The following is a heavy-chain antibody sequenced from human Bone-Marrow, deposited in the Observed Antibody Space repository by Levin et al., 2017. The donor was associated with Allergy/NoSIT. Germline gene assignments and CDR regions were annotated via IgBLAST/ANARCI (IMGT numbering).Heavy chain of an antibody. Sequence: GESLKISCAASGFPFSSSWMSWVRQAPGKGLEWVANIKQDGSEKHLVDSVKGRFSISRDNAKNSLYLQMNSLRAEDTAVYYCAREKTGPRSGFDIGGQGTLVTVSS. V-gene: IGHV3-7*01. CDR1: GFPFSSSW. CDR2: IKQDGSEK. D-gene: IGHD3-3*01. J-gene: IGHJ3*02. CDR3: AREKTGPRSGFDI.